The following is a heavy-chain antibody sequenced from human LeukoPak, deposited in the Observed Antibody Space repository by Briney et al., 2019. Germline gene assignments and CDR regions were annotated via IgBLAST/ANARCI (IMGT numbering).Heavy chain of an antibody. D-gene: IGHD3-3*01. CDR3: ARLGYDFWGGYYGIDY. V-gene: IGHV4-4*02. J-gene: IGHJ4*02. Sequence: SGTLSLTCAVSGGSISSSNWWSWVRQPPGKGLEWIGEIYHSGSTNYNPSLKSRVTISVDKSKNQFSLKLSSVTAADTAVYYCARLGYDFWGGYYGIDYWGQGTLVTVSS. CDR2: IYHSGST. CDR1: GGSISSSNW.